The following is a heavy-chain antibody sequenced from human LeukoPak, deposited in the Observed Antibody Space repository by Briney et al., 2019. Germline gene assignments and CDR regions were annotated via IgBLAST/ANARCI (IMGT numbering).Heavy chain of an antibody. CDR2: TSFDGSDN. CDR1: GFTFSSYA. D-gene: IGHD6-13*01. J-gene: IGHJ4*02. V-gene: IGHV3-30*04. Sequence: TGGSLRLSCAASGFTFSSYAMHWVRQAPGKGLKWVAVTSFDGSDNYYADSVKGRFTISRDNSKNTLYLQMNSLSAEDTAVYYCARDLGGYSSSWPPGYWGQGTLVTVSS. CDR3: ARDLGGYSSSWPPGY.